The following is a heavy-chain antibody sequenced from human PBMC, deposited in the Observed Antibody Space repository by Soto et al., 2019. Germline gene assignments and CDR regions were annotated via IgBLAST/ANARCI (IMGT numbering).Heavy chain of an antibody. V-gene: IGHV4-59*08. Sequence: QVQLQESGPGLVKPSETLSLTCTVSGGSISSYYWSWIRQPPGKGLEWIGYIYYSGSTNYNPSLKSRVTMSVETSKNQFSLKLSSVTAADTAVYYCARLGCSGGSCYYEFDYWGQGTLVTVSS. D-gene: IGHD2-15*01. CDR2: IYYSGST. J-gene: IGHJ4*02. CDR3: ARLGCSGGSCYYEFDY. CDR1: GGSISSYY.